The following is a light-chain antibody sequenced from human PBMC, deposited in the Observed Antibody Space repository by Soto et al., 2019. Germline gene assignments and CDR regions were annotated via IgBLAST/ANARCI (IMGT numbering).Light chain of an antibody. CDR1: QDISNY. CDR3: QQYDNLPFT. J-gene: IGKJ3*01. V-gene: IGKV1-33*01. Sequence: DIQMNQSPSSLSASVGDRVTITCQASQDISNYLNWYQQKPGKAPKLLIYDASNLETGVTSRFSGSGSGTDFTFTISSLQPEDIATYYCQQYDNLPFTFGPGTKVAIK. CDR2: DAS.